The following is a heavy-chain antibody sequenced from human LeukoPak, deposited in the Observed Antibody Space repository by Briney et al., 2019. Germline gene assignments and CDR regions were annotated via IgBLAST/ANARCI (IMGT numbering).Heavy chain of an antibody. D-gene: IGHD2-2*01. Sequence: ASVKVSCKASGYTFTSYGISWVRQAPGQGLEWMGWISAYNGNTNYAQKLEGRVTMTTDTSTSTDYMELRSLRSDDTAVYYGARDGVVPAAGFSYWGQGTLVTVSS. CDR2: ISAYNGNT. CDR3: ARDGVVPAAGFSY. V-gene: IGHV1-18*01. J-gene: IGHJ4*02. CDR1: GYTFTSYG.